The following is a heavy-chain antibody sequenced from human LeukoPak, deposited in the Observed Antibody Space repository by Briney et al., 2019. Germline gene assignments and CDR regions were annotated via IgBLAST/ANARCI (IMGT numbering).Heavy chain of an antibody. CDR3: ASAGLTYGSGSYFVY. V-gene: IGHV3-20*04. CDR1: GFTFSSYG. Sequence: GGSLRLSCAASGFTFSSYGMHWVRQAPGKGLELVSGINWNGGSTAYADSVKGRFTISRDNAKNSLYLQMNSLRAQDTALYYCASAGLTYGSGSYFVYWGQGTLVTVSS. J-gene: IGHJ4*02. CDR2: INWNGGST. D-gene: IGHD3-10*01.